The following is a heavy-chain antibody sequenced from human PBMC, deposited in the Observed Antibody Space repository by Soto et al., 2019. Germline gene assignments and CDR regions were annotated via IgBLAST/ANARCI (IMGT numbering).Heavy chain of an antibody. D-gene: IGHD3-16*02. V-gene: IGHV4-34*01. Sequence: PSETLSLTCAVYGGSFSGYYWSWIRQPPGKGLEWIGEINHSGSTNYNPSLKSRVTISVDTSKNQFSLKLSSVTAADMAVYYCARLKVITFGGVIVKYYFDYWGQGTLVTVSS. CDR3: ARLKVITFGGVIVKYYFDY. CDR1: GGSFSGYY. J-gene: IGHJ4*02. CDR2: INHSGST.